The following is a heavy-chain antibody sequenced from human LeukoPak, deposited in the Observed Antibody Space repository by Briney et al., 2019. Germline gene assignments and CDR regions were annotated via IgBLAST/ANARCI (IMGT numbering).Heavy chain of an antibody. J-gene: IGHJ4*02. D-gene: IGHD5-12*01. CDR2: ISGSGGST. CDR3: ARGGFVKGLPIDY. CDR1: GFTFSSYA. Sequence: LPGGSLRLSCAASGFTFSSYAMSWVRQAPGKGLEWVSAISGSGGSTYYADSVKGRFTISRDNSKNTLYLQMNSLRAEDTAVYYCARGGFVKGLPIDYWGQGTLVTVSS. V-gene: IGHV3-23*01.